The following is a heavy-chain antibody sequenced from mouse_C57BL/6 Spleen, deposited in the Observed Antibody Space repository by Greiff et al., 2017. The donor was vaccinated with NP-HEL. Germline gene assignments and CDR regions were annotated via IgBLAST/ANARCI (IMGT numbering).Heavy chain of an antibody. V-gene: IGHV1-54*01. J-gene: IGHJ3*01. CDR2: INPGSGGT. CDR3: ARGRRSGGFAY. Sequence: QVQLQQSGAELVRPGTSVKVSCKASGYAFTNYLIEWVKQRPGQGLEWIGVINPGSGGTNYNEKFKGKATLTADNSSSTAYMQLSSLTSDDCAVYCSARGRRSGGFAYWGQGTLVTVSA. CDR1: GYAFTNYL. D-gene: IGHD1-3*01.